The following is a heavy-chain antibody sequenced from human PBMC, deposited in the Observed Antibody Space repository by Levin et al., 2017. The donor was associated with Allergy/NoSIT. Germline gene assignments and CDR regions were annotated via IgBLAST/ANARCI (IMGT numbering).Heavy chain of an antibody. CDR2: MNPNSGNT. Sequence: ASVKVSCKASGYTFTSYDINWVRQATGQGLEWMGWMNPNSGNTGYAQKFQGRVTMTRNTSISTAYMELSSLRSEDTAVYYCARGEDIVVVVAATTDDYGMDVWGQGTTVTVSS. CDR1: GYTFTSYD. V-gene: IGHV1-8*01. CDR3: ARGEDIVVVVAATTDDYGMDV. J-gene: IGHJ6*02. D-gene: IGHD2-15*01.